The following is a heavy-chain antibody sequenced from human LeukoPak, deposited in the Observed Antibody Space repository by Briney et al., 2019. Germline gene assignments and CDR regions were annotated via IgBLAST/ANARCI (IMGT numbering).Heavy chain of an antibody. V-gene: IGHV3-21*01. CDR1: GFTFSTYS. J-gene: IGHJ4*02. CDR3: AREPVGGDSEKYFDY. D-gene: IGHD2-21*02. Sequence: GGSLRLSWAASGFTFSTYSMNWVRQAPGKGLEWVSSISSSCSYISYADSVKGRFTISRDNAKNSLYLQMNSLRAEDTAVYYCAREPVGGDSEKYFDYWGQGTLVTVSS. CDR2: ISSSCSYI.